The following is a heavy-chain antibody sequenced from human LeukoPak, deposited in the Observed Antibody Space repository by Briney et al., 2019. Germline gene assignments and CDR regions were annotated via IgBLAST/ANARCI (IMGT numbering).Heavy chain of an antibody. CDR3: ARVEGCSSTSCYTHPFDY. J-gene: IGHJ4*02. D-gene: IGHD2-2*02. CDR2: ISSSSSTI. V-gene: IGHV3-48*01. CDR1: GFTFSSYS. Sequence: GGSLRLSCAASGFTFSSYSMNWVRQAPGKGLEWVSYISSSSSTIYYADSVKGRFTISRDNAKNSLYLQMNSLRAEDTAVYYCARVEGCSSTSCYTHPFDYWGQGTLVTVSS.